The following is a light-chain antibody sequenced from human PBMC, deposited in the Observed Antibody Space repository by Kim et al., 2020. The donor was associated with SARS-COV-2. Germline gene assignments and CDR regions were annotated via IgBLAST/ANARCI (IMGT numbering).Light chain of an antibody. CDR2: EVK. Sequence: GQSVTISCPGTGRDVGGKKYVCWYQQQAAKAPKLMFYEVKRRPSGVPGRFSGSKSGNTASLTVSRLQAEDEADYCCTSYGGSSNVVIGGGTQLTVL. CDR1: GRDVGGKKY. CDR3: TSYGGSSNVV. J-gene: IGLJ2*01. V-gene: IGLV2-8*01.